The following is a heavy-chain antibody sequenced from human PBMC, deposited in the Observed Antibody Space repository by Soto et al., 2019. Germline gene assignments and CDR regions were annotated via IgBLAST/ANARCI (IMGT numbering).Heavy chain of an antibody. D-gene: IGHD3-22*01. CDR3: ARVYYYDNGFGP. CDR1: GYTFTSYA. J-gene: IGHJ5*02. CDR2: INAGNGNT. Sequence: ASVKVSCKASGYTFTSYAMHWVRQAPGQRLEWMGWINAGNGNTKYSQKFQGRVTITRDTSASTAYMELSSLRSEDTAVYYCARVYYYDNGFGPWGQGTLVTVSS. V-gene: IGHV1-3*01.